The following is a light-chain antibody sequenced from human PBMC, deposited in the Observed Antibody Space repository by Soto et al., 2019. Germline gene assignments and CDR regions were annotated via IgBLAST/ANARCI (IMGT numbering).Light chain of an antibody. CDR3: GTWDSSLSAGV. Sequence: QSVLTQPPSAASTPGQRVTLSCSGSSSNIGTFYVYWYQHLPGTAPRLLIYDNNKRPSGIPDRFSGSKSGTSATLGITGLQTGDEADYYCGTWDSSLSAGVFGGGTKLTVL. J-gene: IGLJ3*02. V-gene: IGLV1-51*01. CDR1: SSNIGTFY. CDR2: DNN.